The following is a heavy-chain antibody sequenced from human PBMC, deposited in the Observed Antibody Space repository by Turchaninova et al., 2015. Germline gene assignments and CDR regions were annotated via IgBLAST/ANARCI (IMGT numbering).Heavy chain of an antibody. V-gene: IGHV4-30-2*01. D-gene: IGHD4-17*01. Sequence: QLQLQESGSGLVKPSQTLSLTCAVSGGSISRGGYSWSWIRQPTGKGLEWLGYMYQSGGTYYNPSLKSRVTISGDRSKNQFYLEVSSGTAADTAIYDCARKTTDDDSFDIWGQGTMVTVSS. CDR1: GGSISRGGYS. J-gene: IGHJ3*02. CDR3: ARKTTDDDSFDI. CDR2: MYQSGGT.